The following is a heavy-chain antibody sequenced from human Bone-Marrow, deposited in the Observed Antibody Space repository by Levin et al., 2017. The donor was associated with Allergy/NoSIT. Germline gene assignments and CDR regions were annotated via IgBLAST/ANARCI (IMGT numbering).Heavy chain of an antibody. CDR2: ISGSAVST. Sequence: PGGSLRLSCAASAFAFSSYAMSWVRQAPGKGLEWVSGISGSAVSTYYADSVKGRFTISRDNSKNTLYLQMNSLRAEDTAVYYCAKDGAHCSSISCYIDYWGQGTLVTVSS. V-gene: IGHV3-23*01. D-gene: IGHD2-2*02. CDR1: AFAFSSYA. CDR3: AKDGAHCSSISCYIDY. J-gene: IGHJ4*02.